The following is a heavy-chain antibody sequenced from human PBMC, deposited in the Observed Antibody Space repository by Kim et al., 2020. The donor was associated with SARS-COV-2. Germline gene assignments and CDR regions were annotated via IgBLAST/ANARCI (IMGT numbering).Heavy chain of an antibody. V-gene: IGHV3-30*08. Sequence: GGSLRLSCAASAFTFSSYTMHWVRQTPGKGLEWVSRISYDGTTKYYADSVKGRFSISRDSSKNTLYLQMNSLRADDTAIYYCASDSLLFSGSVWGFYYGRDVCGQGTTVTV. J-gene: IGHJ6*02. D-gene: IGHD3-16*01. CDR1: AFTFSSYT. CDR2: ISYDGTTK. CDR3: ASDSLLFSGSVWGFYYGRDV.